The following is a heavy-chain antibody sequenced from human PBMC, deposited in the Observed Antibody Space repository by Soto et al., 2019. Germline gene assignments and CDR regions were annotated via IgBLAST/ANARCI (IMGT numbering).Heavy chain of an antibody. V-gene: IGHV1-2*02. D-gene: IGHD5-12*01. CDR3: ARESGGATATLDYYYFYMDF. Sequence: VQLAQSGAEVKKPGASVKVSCKTSGDSFNDYYIHWVRQAPGQGLEWMGWINPNGGATKYAQKFQGRVTVTRETSIRTVYMELSSLRSDDAAVYYCARESGGATATLDYYYFYMDFWGKGTTVTVSS. CDR2: INPNGGAT. CDR1: GDSFNDYY. J-gene: IGHJ6*03.